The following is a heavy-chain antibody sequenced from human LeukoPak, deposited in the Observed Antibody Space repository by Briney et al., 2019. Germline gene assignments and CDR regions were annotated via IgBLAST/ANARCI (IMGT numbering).Heavy chain of an antibody. Sequence: SETLSLTCAVYGGSFSGYYWSWIRQPPGKGLEWNGEINHSGSTNYNPSLKSRVTISVDTSKNQFSLKLSSVTAADTAVYYCARGLGYSSGWYLRKYFDYWGQGTLVTVSS. CDR1: GGSFSGYY. CDR2: INHSGST. J-gene: IGHJ4*02. D-gene: IGHD6-19*01. V-gene: IGHV4-34*01. CDR3: ARGLGYSSGWYLRKYFDY.